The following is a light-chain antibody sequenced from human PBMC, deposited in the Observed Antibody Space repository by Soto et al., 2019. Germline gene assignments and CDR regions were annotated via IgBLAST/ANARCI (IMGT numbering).Light chain of an antibody. Sequence: DVVMTQSPLSLSVTLGQPASISCRSSQSLVHSDGNTYLHWFQQRPGQSPRRLIYEVSNRDSGVPDRFSGSGSGTDFTLKISRVEAEDVGVYYCMQGTHSKTFGQGTKVVMK. J-gene: IGKJ2*01. CDR1: QSLVHSDGNTY. CDR3: MQGTHSKT. CDR2: EVS. V-gene: IGKV2-30*02.